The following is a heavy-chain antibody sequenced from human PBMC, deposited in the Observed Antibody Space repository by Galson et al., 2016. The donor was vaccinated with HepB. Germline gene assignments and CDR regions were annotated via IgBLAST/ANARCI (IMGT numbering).Heavy chain of an antibody. J-gene: IGHJ6*02. V-gene: IGHV3-30*18. CDR2: ISSDGSNK. Sequence: SLTLSCAASGFTFTRYGTHWVRQAPGKGLAWVAVISSDGSNKYYADSVKGRFTIFRGNSKNTLYLQMTSLRAEDTAVYYCAKDFSGYSYGQYGMDVWGQGTTVTVSS. CDR3: AKDFSGYSYGQYGMDV. D-gene: IGHD5-18*01. CDR1: GFTFTRYG.